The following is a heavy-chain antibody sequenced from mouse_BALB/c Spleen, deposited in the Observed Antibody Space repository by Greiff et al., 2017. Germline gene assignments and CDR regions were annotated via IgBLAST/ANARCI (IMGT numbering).Heavy chain of an antibody. CDR3: TRRIRGDAMDY. Sequence: QVQLQQSGAELVKPGASVKLSCKASGYTFTSYYMYWVKQRPGQGLEWIGEINPSNGGTNFNEKFKSKATLTVDKSSSTAYMQLSSLTSEDSAVYYCTRRIRGDAMDYWGQGTSVTVSS. CDR2: INPSNGGT. J-gene: IGHJ4*01. V-gene: IGHV1S81*02. CDR1: GYTFTSYY.